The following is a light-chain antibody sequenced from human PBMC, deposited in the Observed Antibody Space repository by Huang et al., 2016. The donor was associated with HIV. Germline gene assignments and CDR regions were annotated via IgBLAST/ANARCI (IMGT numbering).Light chain of an antibody. CDR1: QSLLHSNGDND. Sequence: DVVMTQSPLSLPVNPGEPASISCRSSQSLLHSNGDNDLNWYMQKPGQSPQLLIYLTSNRASGVPDRVNGSGSDTDFTLKINRVEAADVGVYYCMQTLKTPPYTFGQGTKLEIK. CDR2: LTS. J-gene: IGKJ2*01. V-gene: IGKV2-28*01. CDR3: MQTLKTPPYT.